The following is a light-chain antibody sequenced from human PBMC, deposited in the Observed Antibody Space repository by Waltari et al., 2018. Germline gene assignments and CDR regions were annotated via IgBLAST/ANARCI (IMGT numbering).Light chain of an antibody. CDR3: CSYAGSSVSV. CDR2: DVN. CDR1: SSDVGKYNL. V-gene: IGLV2-23*02. J-gene: IGLJ3*02. Sequence: QSALTQTATVSGSPGQSITISCTGSSSDVGKYNLVSWYRQHPGEAPKLIIYDVNKRPLGVSNRFSGSKSGNTASLTISGLQAADEVDYYCCSYAGSSVSVFGGGTKVTVL.